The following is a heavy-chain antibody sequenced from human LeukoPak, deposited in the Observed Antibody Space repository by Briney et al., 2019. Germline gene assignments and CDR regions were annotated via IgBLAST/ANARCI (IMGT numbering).Heavy chain of an antibody. Sequence: SETLSLTCTVSGGSISSYYWSWIRQPPGKGLEWIGYIYYSGSTNYNPSLKSRVTISVDTSKNQFSLKLSSVTAADTAVYYCAKGPLTEVAGTTWDYWGQGTLVTVSS. J-gene: IGHJ4*02. D-gene: IGHD6-19*01. CDR3: AKGPLTEVAGTTWDY. V-gene: IGHV4-59*01. CDR2: IYYSGST. CDR1: GGSISSYY.